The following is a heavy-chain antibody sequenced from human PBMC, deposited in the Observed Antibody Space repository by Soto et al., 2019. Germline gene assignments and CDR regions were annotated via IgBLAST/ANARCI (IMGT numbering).Heavy chain of an antibody. CDR3: TRANWYSEY. D-gene: IGHD7-27*01. Sequence: QVQLQESGPGVVKPSETLSLTCSVSGGSISNHYWSWIRQPPGKGLEWIGYIYYNGNTNYNPALTSRVTVSVDTSRNQISLKLTTVTAADTAVYYCTRANWYSEYWGQGTLVTVSS. CDR1: GGSISNHY. J-gene: IGHJ4*02. V-gene: IGHV4-59*11. CDR2: IYYNGNT.